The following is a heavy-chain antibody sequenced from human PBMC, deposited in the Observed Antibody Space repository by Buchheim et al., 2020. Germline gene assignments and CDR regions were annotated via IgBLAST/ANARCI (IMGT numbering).Heavy chain of an antibody. CDR2: VYYTGIV. CDR3: ARHAGSFGYTYYFDF. J-gene: IGHJ4*02. Sequence: QVQLQESGPGLVKPSETLSLTCSVSGGSMIPYYWSWIRQSPGKGLEYIGYVYYTGIVTYNSSLKSRVTISVDTSKNQITLSLTSVTAADTAVYFCARHAGSFGYTYYFDFWGQGS. CDR1: GGSMIPYY. V-gene: IGHV4-59*08. D-gene: IGHD3-16*01.